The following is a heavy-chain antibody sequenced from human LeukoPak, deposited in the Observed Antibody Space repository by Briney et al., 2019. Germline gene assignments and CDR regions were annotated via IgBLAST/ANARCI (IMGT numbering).Heavy chain of an antibody. D-gene: IGHD6-19*01. CDR2: IYYSGST. V-gene: IGHV4-39*01. J-gene: IGHJ5*02. CDR1: GGSISSSSYY. CDR3: ARHPLAVAGTGWFDP. Sequence: PSETLSLTCTVSGGSISSSSYYWGWIRQPPGKGLEWIGSIYYSGSTYYNPSLKSRVTISVDTSQNQFSLKLSSVTAADTAVYYCARHPLAVAGTGWFDPWGQGTLVTVSS.